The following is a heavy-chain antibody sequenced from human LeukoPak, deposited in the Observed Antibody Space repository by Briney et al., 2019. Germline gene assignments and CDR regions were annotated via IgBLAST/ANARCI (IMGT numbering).Heavy chain of an antibody. D-gene: IGHD3-10*01. J-gene: IGHJ4*02. CDR1: GFSFSSYA. CDR3: GAKLSGSYSDF. Sequence: GGSLRLSCAASGFSFSSYAMTWVRQAPGKGLEWVSSISSSGSGTYYADSVKGRFTISRDNSKNTLYLQVNSLRAEDTAVYYCGAKLSGSYSDFWGQGALISVSS. CDR2: ISSSGSGT. V-gene: IGHV3-23*01.